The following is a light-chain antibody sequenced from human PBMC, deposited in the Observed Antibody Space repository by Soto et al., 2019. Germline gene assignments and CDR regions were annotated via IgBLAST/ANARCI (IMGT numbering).Light chain of an antibody. V-gene: IGKV3-20*01. CDR1: QSVTNSF. J-gene: IGKJ1*01. CDR2: GIS. CDR3: QFYGDPSKT. Sequence: ENVLTQSPGTLSLSPGERATLSCRASQSVTNSFFAWYQQKPGQAPRLLIYGISSKATGIPDRFSGSGSGTDFTLTISRLEPEDFAVYYCQFYGDPSKTFGQGTKVEIK.